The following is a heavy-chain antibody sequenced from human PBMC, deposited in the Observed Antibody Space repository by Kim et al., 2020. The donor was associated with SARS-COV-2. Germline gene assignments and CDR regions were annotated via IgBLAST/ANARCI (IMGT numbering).Heavy chain of an antibody. V-gene: IGHV3-23*01. CDR1: GFTFSSFA. CDR3: AKVFHYGSGDMPNYFDY. CDR2: IKYDGGLT. J-gene: IGHJ4*02. Sequence: GGSLRLSCAASGFTFSSFAMTWVRQLPGKGLEWVSVIKYDGGLTFYADSVKGRFTISRDNSMNTLYLQMNSLRADDTAVYYVAKVFHYGSGDMPNYFDYWGQGTPVTVSS. D-gene: IGHD3-10*01.